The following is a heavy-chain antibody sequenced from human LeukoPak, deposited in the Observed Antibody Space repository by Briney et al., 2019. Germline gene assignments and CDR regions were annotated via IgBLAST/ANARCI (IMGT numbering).Heavy chain of an antibody. J-gene: IGHJ4*02. CDR2: IHTNGGT. D-gene: IGHD5-12*01. Sequence: SETLSLTCTVSGASITSFYYNWIRQSAGKGLEWIGRIHTNGGTDYRPSLNTRVTMSVDTSKKQISLKLTSVTAADTAVYFCSRGGGYGDYWGQGILVTVSS. CDR1: GASITSFY. V-gene: IGHV4-4*07. CDR3: SRGGGYGDY.